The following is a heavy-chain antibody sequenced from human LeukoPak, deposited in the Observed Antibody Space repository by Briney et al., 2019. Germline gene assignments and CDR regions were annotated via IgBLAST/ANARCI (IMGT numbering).Heavy chain of an antibody. D-gene: IGHD6-13*01. Sequence: GGSLRLSCAASGFTFSNYGMHWVRQAPGEGLEWVAIISYDGSYKYYADSVRGRFTISRDDSKSTLYLQMNSLRAEDTAVYYCAKDRSNSWTFDYWGQGILVTVSS. CDR1: GFTFSNYG. CDR2: ISYDGSYK. CDR3: AKDRSNSWTFDY. V-gene: IGHV3-30*18. J-gene: IGHJ4*02.